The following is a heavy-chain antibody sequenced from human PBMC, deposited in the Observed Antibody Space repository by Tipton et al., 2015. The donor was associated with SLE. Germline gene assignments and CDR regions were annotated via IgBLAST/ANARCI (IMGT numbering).Heavy chain of an antibody. CDR3: ARARTYWYFDL. Sequence: LRLSCTVSGGSISSSSYYWGWIRQPPGKGLEWIGSIYYSGSTYYNPSLKSRVTISVDTSKNQFSLKLSSVTAADTAVYYCARARTYWYFDLWGRGTLVTVSS. CDR1: GGSISSSSYY. V-gene: IGHV4-39*07. J-gene: IGHJ2*01. CDR2: IYYSGST.